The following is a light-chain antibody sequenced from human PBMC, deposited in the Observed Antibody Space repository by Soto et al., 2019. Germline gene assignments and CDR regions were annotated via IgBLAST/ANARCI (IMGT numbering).Light chain of an antibody. Sequence: DIALTQSPDSLALSLGERATMNCKSSQSVLYSSYNKSYLAWYQVKPGRPPKLLFSWASTRESWVPDRFSGSGSGTDFTLTISSLQAEDVAVYYCQQYYSTLITFGQGTRLEIK. CDR2: WAS. CDR1: QSVLYSSYNKSY. CDR3: QQYYSTLIT. V-gene: IGKV4-1*01. J-gene: IGKJ5*01.